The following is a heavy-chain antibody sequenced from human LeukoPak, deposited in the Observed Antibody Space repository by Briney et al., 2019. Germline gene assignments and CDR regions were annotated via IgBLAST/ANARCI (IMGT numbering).Heavy chain of an antibody. CDR3: AIGEDGYYYDSSGYGPADV. D-gene: IGHD3-22*01. Sequence: ASVTVSCKAYGYTFTSYYMHWVRQAPGQGLEWMGIINPSGGSTSYAQKFQGRVTMTRDTSTSTVYMELSSLRSEDTAVYYCAIGEDGYYYDSSGYGPADVWGRGTTVTVSS. V-gene: IGHV1-46*01. CDR1: GYTFTSYY. J-gene: IGHJ6*02. CDR2: INPSGGST.